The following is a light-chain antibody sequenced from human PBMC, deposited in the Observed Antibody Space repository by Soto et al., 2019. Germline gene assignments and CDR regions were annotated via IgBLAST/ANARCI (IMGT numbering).Light chain of an antibody. CDR1: QSFSSY. J-gene: IGKJ5*01. CDR3: QQRSIWPPVIT. CDR2: DAS. Sequence: EIVLTQSPATLSLSPGERVTLSCRASQSFSSYLAWYQQKPGQAPRLLIYDASKRATGIPARFSGRGSGTEFTLTISSLEPEDFAVYYCQQRSIWPPVITFGQGTRLEIK. V-gene: IGKV3-11*01.